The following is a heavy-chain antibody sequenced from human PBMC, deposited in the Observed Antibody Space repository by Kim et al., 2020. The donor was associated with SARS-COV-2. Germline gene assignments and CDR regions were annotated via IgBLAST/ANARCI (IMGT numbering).Heavy chain of an antibody. CDR2: IYYSGST. V-gene: IGHV4-59*01. CDR1: GGSISSYY. D-gene: IGHD3-22*01. J-gene: IGHJ6*02. Sequence: SETLSLTCTVSGGSISSYYWSWIRQPPGKGLEWIGYIYYSGSTNYNPSLKSRVTISVDTSKNQFSLKLSSVTAADTAVYYCARVPPYDSSGYYPPYYYYGMDVWGQGTTVTVSS. CDR3: ARVPPYDSSGYYPPYYYYGMDV.